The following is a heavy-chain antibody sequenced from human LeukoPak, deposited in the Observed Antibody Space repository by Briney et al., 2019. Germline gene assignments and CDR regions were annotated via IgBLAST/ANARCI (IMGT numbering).Heavy chain of an antibody. V-gene: IGHV3-30-3*01. CDR2: ISYDGSNK. CDR3: ARVDYYGSGSYGAFDI. CDR1: GFTFSSYA. J-gene: IGHJ3*02. D-gene: IGHD3-10*01. Sequence: GGSLRLSCAASGFTFSSYAMHWVRQAPGKGLEWVAVISYDGSNKYYADSVKGRFTISRDNSKNTLYLQMNSLRAEDTAVYYCARVDYYGSGSYGAFDIWGQGTMVTVSS.